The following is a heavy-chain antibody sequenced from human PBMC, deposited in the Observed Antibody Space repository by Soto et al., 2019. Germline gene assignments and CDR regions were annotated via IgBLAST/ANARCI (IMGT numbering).Heavy chain of an antibody. CDR1: GYSFTSYW. J-gene: IGHJ3*02. CDR2: IYPGDSDT. Sequence: GESLKISCKGSGYSFTSYWIGWVRQMPGKGLEWMGIIYPGDSDTRYSPSFQGQVTISADKSISTAYLQWSSLKASDTAMYYCARRPTYYYDSSAYGAFDIWGQGTMVTVS. V-gene: IGHV5-51*01. CDR3: ARRPTYYYDSSAYGAFDI. D-gene: IGHD3-22*01.